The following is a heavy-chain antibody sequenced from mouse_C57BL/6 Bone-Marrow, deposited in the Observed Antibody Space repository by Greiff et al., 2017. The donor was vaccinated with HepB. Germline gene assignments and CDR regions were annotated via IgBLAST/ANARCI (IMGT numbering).Heavy chain of an antibody. J-gene: IGHJ2*01. D-gene: IGHD1-1*01. CDR1: GFTFSSYG. Sequence: EVMLVESGGDLVKPGGSLKLSCAASGFTFSSYGMSWVRQTPDKRLEWVATISSGGSYTYYPDSVKGRCTISRDKAKNTLYLQMSSLKSEDTAMYYCTKATVVPYFDYWGQGTTLTVSS. CDR3: TKATVVPYFDY. CDR2: ISSGGSYT. V-gene: IGHV5-6*01.